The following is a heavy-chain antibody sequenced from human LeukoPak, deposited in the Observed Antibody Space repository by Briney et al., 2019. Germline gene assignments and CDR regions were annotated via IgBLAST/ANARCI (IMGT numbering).Heavy chain of an antibody. CDR3: AKDLITSVRGGSFYY. CDR1: GFTFSNYV. Sequence: GGSLRLSCAASGFTFSNYVMSWVRQAPGKGLEWVSAISGSGGSTYYADSVKGRFTISRDNSKNTLYLQMNSLRAEDTAVYYCAKDLITSVRGGSFYYWGQGTLVTVSS. V-gene: IGHV3-23*01. J-gene: IGHJ4*02. CDR2: ISGSGGST. D-gene: IGHD3-10*01.